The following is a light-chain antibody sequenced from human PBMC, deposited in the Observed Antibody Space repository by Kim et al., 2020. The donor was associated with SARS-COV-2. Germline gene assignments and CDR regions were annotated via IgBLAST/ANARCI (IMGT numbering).Light chain of an antibody. J-gene: IGLJ3*02. V-gene: IGLV3-25*03. CDR1: TLPKQY. CDR3: QSADSSGAYKV. CDR2: KDS. Sequence: SYELTQPPSMSVSPGQTARITCSGDTLPKQYAYWYQQKPGQAPVLVIYKDSERPSGIPDRFSGSSSGTTVTLSITGVQAEDEADYYCQSADSSGAYKVFGGGTKLTVL.